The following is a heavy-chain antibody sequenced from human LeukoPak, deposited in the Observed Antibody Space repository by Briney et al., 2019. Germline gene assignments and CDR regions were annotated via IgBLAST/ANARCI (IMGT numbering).Heavy chain of an antibody. Sequence: SETLSLTCTVSGGSVSSGSYYWSWIRQPPGKGLEWIGYIYYSGSTNYNPSLKSRVTISVDTSKNQFSLKLSSVTAADTAVYYCARNLGELEAFDIWGQGTMVTVSS. D-gene: IGHD3-10*01. CDR1: GGSVSSGSYY. CDR3: ARNLGELEAFDI. J-gene: IGHJ3*02. V-gene: IGHV4-61*01. CDR2: IYYSGST.